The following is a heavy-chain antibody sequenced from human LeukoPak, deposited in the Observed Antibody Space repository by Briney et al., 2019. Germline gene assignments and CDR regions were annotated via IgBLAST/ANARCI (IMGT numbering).Heavy chain of an antibody. CDR2: IIPILGIA. D-gene: IGHD5-12*01. V-gene: IGHV1-69*02. CDR3: ASGGEVATNYYYYGMDV. CDR1: GGTFSSYT. Sequence: GSSVKVSCKASGGTFSSYTISWVRQAPGQGLEWMGRIIPILGIANYAQKVRGRVTITADKSPCTAYMELSSLGSEDTAVYYCASGGEVATNYYYYGMDVWGQGTTVTVSS. J-gene: IGHJ6*02.